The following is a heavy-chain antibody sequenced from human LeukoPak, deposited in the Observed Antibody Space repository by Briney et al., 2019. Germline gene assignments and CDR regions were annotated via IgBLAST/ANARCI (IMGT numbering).Heavy chain of an antibody. CDR3: ARPVWSLSYYYGMDV. CDR1: GGTFSSYA. D-gene: IGHD2-8*02. Sequence: ASVKVSSKASGGTFSSYAISWVRQAPGQGLEWMGGIIPIFGTANYAQKFQGRVTITADESTSTAYMELSSLRSEDTAVYYCARPVWSLSYYYGMDVWGKGTTVTVSS. J-gene: IGHJ6*04. V-gene: IGHV1-69*13. CDR2: IIPIFGTA.